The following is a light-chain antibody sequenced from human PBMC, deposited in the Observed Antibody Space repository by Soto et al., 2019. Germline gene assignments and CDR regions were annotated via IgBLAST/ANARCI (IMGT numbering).Light chain of an antibody. Sequence: DIQMTQSPSTLSGSVIGIVTITFLASQTISSWLAWYQQKPGKAPKLLIYKASTLKSGVPSRFSGSGSGTEFTPTISSLQPDGFATYYCQHYNSYSEAFGQGTKVDIK. CDR3: QHYNSYSEA. CDR2: KAS. CDR1: QTISSW. J-gene: IGKJ1*01. V-gene: IGKV1-5*03.